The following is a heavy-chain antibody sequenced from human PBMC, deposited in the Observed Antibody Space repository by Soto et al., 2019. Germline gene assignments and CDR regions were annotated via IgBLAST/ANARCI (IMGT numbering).Heavy chain of an antibody. J-gene: IGHJ3*02. D-gene: IGHD6-19*01. CDR3: AKVVSSGWSRAEAFDI. CDR2: ISGSGGST. CDR1: GFTFSSYA. Sequence: GGSLRLSCAASGFTFSSYAMSWVRQAPGKGLEWVSAISGSGGSTYYADSVKGRFTISRDNSKNTLYLQMNSLRAEDTAVYYCAKVVSSGWSRAEAFDIWGQGTMVTVSS. V-gene: IGHV3-23*01.